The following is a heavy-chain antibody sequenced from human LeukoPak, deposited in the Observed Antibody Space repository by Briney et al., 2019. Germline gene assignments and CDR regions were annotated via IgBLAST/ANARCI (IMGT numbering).Heavy chain of an antibody. CDR3: ARGVLEFPYRYHGWFDP. J-gene: IGHJ5*02. Sequence: SETLSLTCAVYGGSFSGYYWSWIRQPPGKGLEWIGEINHSGSTNYNPSLKSRVTISVDTSKNQFSLKLSSVTAADTAVYYCARGVLEFPYRYHGWFDPWGQGTLVTVSS. CDR1: GGSFSGYY. V-gene: IGHV4-34*01. D-gene: IGHD3-10*01. CDR2: INHSGST.